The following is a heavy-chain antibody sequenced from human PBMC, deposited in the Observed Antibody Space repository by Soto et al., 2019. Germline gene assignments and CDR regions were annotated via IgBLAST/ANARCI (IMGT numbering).Heavy chain of an antibody. CDR3: ARDRGSDYDDVWGSYRPNWFDL. V-gene: IGHV1-2*02. Sequence: ASVKVSCKASGYTFTGYYMHWVRQAPGQGLEWMGWINPNSGGTNYAQKFQGRVTMTRDTSISTAYMELSRLRSDDTAVYYCARDRGSDYDDVWGSYRPNWFDLWGQGTLVTVSS. J-gene: IGHJ5*02. CDR1: GYTFTGYY. D-gene: IGHD3-16*02. CDR2: INPNSGGT.